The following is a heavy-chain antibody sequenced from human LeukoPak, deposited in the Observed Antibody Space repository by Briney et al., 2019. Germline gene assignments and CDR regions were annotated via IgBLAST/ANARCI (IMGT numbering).Heavy chain of an antibody. CDR1: GGTFSSYA. Sequence: ASVKVSCKASGGTFSSYAISWVRQAPGQGLEWMGGIIPIFDTANYAQKFQGRVTITTDESTSTAYMELSSLRSEDTVVYYCASHVYYYDSSGYRIEAFDIWGQGTMVTVSS. J-gene: IGHJ3*02. V-gene: IGHV1-69*05. D-gene: IGHD3-22*01. CDR2: IIPIFDTA. CDR3: ASHVYYYDSSGYRIEAFDI.